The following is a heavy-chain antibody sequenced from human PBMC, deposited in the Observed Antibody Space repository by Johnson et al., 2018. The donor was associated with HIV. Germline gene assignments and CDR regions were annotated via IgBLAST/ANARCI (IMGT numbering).Heavy chain of an antibody. V-gene: IGHV3-30*18. CDR3: AKDWDIVLERHYAFDI. CDR2: MWYDGSHL. J-gene: IGHJ3*02. Sequence: QVQLVESGGGVVQPGRSLRLSCAASGLTFSSYGMHWVRQAPGKGLEWVAIMWYDGSHLGCADSVKDRLTISRDNSKNMTNLQMNSLRAEDTAVYYCAKDWDIVLERHYAFDIWGQGTMVTVSS. D-gene: IGHD2-8*02. CDR1: GLTFSSYG.